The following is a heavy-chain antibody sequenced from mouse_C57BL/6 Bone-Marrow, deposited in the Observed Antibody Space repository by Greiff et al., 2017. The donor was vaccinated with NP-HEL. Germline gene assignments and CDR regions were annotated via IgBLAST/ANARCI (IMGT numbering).Heavy chain of an antibody. CDR2: ISDGGSYT. CDR1: GFTFSSYA. J-gene: IGHJ1*03. Sequence: EVKLVESGGGLVKPGGSLKLSCAASGFTFSSYAMSWVRQTPEKRLEWVATISDGGSYTYYPDNVKGRFTISRDKAKNNLYLQMSHLKSEDTAMYYCARDGWFWYFDAWGTGTTVTVSS. D-gene: IGHD2-3*01. V-gene: IGHV5-4*01. CDR3: ARDGWFWYFDA.